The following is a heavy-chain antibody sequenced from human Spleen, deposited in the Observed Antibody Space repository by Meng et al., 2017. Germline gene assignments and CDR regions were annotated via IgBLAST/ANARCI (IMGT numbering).Heavy chain of an antibody. CDR1: GGSISGRNW. D-gene: IGHD4-11*01. Sequence: QVHLHDSGPGLVTPPATLSRPCAVSGGSISGRNWWSWVRQPPGKGLDWIGEIYHSGSTNYTPSLKSRVTISVDKSKNQFSLKLSSVTAADSAVYYCARGPTTMAHDFDYWGQGTLVTVSS. CDR3: ARGPTTMAHDFDY. CDR2: IYHSGST. J-gene: IGHJ4*02. V-gene: IGHV4-4*03.